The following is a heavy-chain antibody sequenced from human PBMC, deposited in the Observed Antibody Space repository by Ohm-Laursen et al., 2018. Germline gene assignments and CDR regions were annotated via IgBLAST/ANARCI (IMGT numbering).Heavy chain of an antibody. CDR1: GFTFSSYA. CDR2: ISGSGGST. V-gene: IGHV3-23*01. CDR3: ARVPLRYNYARSRNGMDV. J-gene: IGHJ6*02. Sequence: GSLRLSCTASGFTFSSYAMSWVRQAPGKGLEWVSAISGSGGSTYYADSVKGRFTISRDNSKNTLYLQMNSLRAEDTAVYYCARVPLRYNYARSRNGMDVWGQGTTVTVSS. D-gene: IGHD5-18*01.